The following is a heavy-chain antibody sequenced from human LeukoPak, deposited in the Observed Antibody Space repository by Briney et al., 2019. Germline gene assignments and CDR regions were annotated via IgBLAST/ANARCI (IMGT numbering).Heavy chain of an antibody. CDR1: GFTFSSYA. Sequence: GGSLRLSCAASGFTFSSYAMSWVRQAPGKGREWVSAISGSGGSTYYADSVKGRFTISRDNSKNTLYLQMNSLRAEDTAVYYCAKGSIVVVPAAPFDYWGQGTLVTVSS. CDR2: ISGSGGST. CDR3: AKGSIVVVPAAPFDY. V-gene: IGHV3-23*01. D-gene: IGHD2-2*01. J-gene: IGHJ4*02.